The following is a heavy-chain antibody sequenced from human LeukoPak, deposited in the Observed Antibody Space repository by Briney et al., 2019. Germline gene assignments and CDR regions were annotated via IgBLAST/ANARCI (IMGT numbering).Heavy chain of an antibody. CDR2: INHSGST. Sequence: PSETLSLTCAVYGGSFSGYYWSWIRQPPGKGLEWIGEINHSGSTNYNPSLKSRVTISVDTSKNQFSLKLSSVTAADTAVYYCARTGYCSGGSCYSYFDYWGQGTLVTVSS. J-gene: IGHJ4*02. D-gene: IGHD2-15*01. V-gene: IGHV4-34*01. CDR3: ARTGYCSGGSCYSYFDY. CDR1: GGSFSGYY.